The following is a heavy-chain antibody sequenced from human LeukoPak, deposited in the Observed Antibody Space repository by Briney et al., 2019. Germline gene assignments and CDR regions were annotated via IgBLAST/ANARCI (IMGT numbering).Heavy chain of an antibody. D-gene: IGHD6-13*01. V-gene: IGHV1-69*04. J-gene: IGHJ5*02. CDR1: GGTFSSYA. CDR2: IIPILGIA. CDR3: AREEQQLVLNWFDP. Sequence: SVKVSCKASGGTFSSYAISWVRQAPGQGLEWMGRIIPILGIANYAQKFQGRVTITADKSTSTVYMELSSLRSEDTAVYYCAREEQQLVLNWFDPWGQGTLVTVSS.